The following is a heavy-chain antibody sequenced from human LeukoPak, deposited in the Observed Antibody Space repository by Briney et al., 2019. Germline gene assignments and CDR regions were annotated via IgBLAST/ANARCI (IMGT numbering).Heavy chain of an antibody. CDR3: ARGDYDFWSGSRFDP. J-gene: IGHJ5*02. Sequence: SETLSLTCTVSGGSISSSSYYWGWIRQPPGKGLEWIGYIYYSGSTNYNPSLKSRVTISVDTSKNQFSLKLSSVTAADTAVYYCARGDYDFWSGSRFDPWGQGTLVTVSS. D-gene: IGHD3-3*01. CDR2: IYYSGST. V-gene: IGHV4-61*05. CDR1: GGSISSSSYY.